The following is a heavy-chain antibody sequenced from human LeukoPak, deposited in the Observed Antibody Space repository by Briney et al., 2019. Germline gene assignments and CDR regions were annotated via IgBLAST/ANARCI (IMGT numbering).Heavy chain of an antibody. CDR3: ARGAAMDTPFDY. J-gene: IGHJ4*02. CDR2: IYTCGST. CDR1: GGSLSSYY. D-gene: IGHD5-18*01. V-gene: IGHV4-4*07. Sequence: PSETLSLTCTVSGGSLSSYYWSWIRQPAGKGLEWIGRIYTCGSTNYNPSLKSRVTMSVDTSKNQFSLKLRSVTAADTAVYYCARGAAMDTPFDYWGQGTLVTVSS.